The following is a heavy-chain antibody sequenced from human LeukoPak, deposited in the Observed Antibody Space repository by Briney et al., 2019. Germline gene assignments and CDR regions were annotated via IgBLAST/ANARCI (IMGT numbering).Heavy chain of an antibody. V-gene: IGHV1-18*01. D-gene: IGHD6-13*01. CDR1: GYTFTSYG. Sequence: ASVKVSCKASGYTFTSYGISWVRQAPGQGLERMGWISAYNGNTNYAQKLQGRVTMTTDTSTGTAYMELRSLRSDDTAVYYCARDLHDVIAAAAGSCGYWGQGTLVTVSS. CDR3: ARDLHDVIAAAAGSCGY. J-gene: IGHJ4*02. CDR2: ISAYNGNT.